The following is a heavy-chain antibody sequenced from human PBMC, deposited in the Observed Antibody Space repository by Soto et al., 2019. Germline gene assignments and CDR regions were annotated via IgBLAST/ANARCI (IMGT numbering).Heavy chain of an antibody. J-gene: IGHJ5*02. CDR2: INTDGSRT. CDR3: ARVASGSYDWFDP. CDR1: KFTFSRYW. D-gene: IGHD1-26*01. V-gene: IGHV3-74*03. Sequence: EVQLVESGGGLVQPGGSLRLSCAASKFTFSRYWMHWVRQTPGKGLMWVSRINTDGSRTTYAASVKGRFTMPRDSAKKTVFLDMTRLRAEDTAVYYCARVASGSYDWFDPCGQATLVTVSS.